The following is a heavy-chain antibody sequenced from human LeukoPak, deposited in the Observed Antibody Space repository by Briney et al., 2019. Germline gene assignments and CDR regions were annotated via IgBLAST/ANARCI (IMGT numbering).Heavy chain of an antibody. CDR2: ISGGGGST. Sequence: GGSLRLSCAASGFTFSSYAMSWVRQAPGKGLEWVSAISGGGGSTYYADSVKGRFTISRDNSKNTLNLQMNSLRAEDTAVYYCAKGTRGYCTNGVCYKFDYWGQGTLVTVSS. CDR1: GFTFSSYA. D-gene: IGHD2-8*01. CDR3: AKGTRGYCTNGVCYKFDY. J-gene: IGHJ4*02. V-gene: IGHV3-23*01.